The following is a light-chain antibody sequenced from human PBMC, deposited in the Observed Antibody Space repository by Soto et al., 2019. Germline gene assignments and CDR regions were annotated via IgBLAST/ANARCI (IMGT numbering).Light chain of an antibody. CDR3: HQRQSWPRT. CDR2: YTS. Sequence: EIVLTQSPATLSSSPGETATLSCRASQYVGTRLAWYQHKPGQAPRLLIYYTSNRATGIPARFSGSGSGTDFTLTIDSLAPEYFAIYYCHQRQSWPRTFGQGTKVEIK. V-gene: IGKV3-11*01. CDR1: QYVGTR. J-gene: IGKJ1*01.